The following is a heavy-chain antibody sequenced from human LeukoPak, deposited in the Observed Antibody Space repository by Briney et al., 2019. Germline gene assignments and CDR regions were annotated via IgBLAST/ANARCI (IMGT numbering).Heavy chain of an antibody. CDR3: ARHTGAVWEWLGPGYYGMDV. CDR1: GGSISSGDYY. CDR2: IYYSGST. J-gene: IGHJ6*02. Sequence: SETLSLTCTVSGGSISSGDYYWSWIRQPPGKGLEWIGYIYYSGSTYYNPSLKSRVTISVDTSKNQFSLKLSSVTAADTAVYYCARHTGAVWEWLGPGYYGMDVWGQGTTVTVSS. V-gene: IGHV4-30-4*08. D-gene: IGHD6-19*01.